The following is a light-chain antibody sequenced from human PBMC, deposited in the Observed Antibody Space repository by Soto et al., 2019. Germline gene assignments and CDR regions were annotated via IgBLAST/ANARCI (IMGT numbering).Light chain of an antibody. CDR1: QSVSSY. V-gene: IGKV3-11*01. J-gene: IGKJ5*01. CDR2: DAS. CDR3: QQRSNWPIT. Sequence: ENVLTQSPGTLSLSPGERATLSCRASQSVSSYLAWYQQKPGQAPRLLIYDASNRATGIPARFSGSGSGTDFILTISSLEPEDFAVYYCQQRSNWPITFGQGTRLEIK.